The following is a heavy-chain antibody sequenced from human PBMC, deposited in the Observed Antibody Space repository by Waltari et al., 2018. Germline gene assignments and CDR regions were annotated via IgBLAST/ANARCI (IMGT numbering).Heavy chain of an antibody. D-gene: IGHD3-10*01. V-gene: IGHV4-34*01. CDR3: ARESMVQGADALKGLDY. CDR1: GGSSSGYY. CDR2: INHSGGT. J-gene: IGHJ4*02. Sequence: QVQLQQWGAGLLKPSETLSLTCAVYGGSSSGYYWSWIRQPPGKGLEWIGEINHSGGTNGNPSLKSRVTRSVATSKNTSSLKLGSVTAAETAVDYCARESMVQGADALKGLDYWGQGTLVTVSS.